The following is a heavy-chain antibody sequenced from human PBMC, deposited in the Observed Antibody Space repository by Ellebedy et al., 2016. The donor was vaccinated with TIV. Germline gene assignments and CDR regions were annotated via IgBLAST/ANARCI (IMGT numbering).Heavy chain of an antibody. D-gene: IGHD5-12*01. CDR3: ARGEHRSYSGYDY. CDR1: GGSFSGYY. V-gene: IGHV4-34*01. Sequence: MPSETLSLTCAVYGGSFSGYYWSWIRQPPGKGLEWIGEINHSGSTNYNPSLKSRVTISVDTSKNQFSLKLSSVTAADTAVYYCARGEHRSYSGYDYWGQGTLVTVSS. J-gene: IGHJ4*02. CDR2: INHSGST.